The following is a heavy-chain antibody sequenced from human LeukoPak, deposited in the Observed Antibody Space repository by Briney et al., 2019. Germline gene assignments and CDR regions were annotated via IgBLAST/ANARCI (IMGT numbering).Heavy chain of an antibody. CDR2: IYSGGST. Sequence: PGGSLRLFCAASGFTVSSNYMSWVRQAPGKGLEWVSVIYSGGSTYYADSVKGRFTISRDNSKNTLYLQMNSLRAEDTAVYYCARDTGPSGMDVWGQGTTVTVSS. V-gene: IGHV3-53*01. CDR3: ARDTGPSGMDV. J-gene: IGHJ6*02. CDR1: GFTVSSNY. D-gene: IGHD3-10*01.